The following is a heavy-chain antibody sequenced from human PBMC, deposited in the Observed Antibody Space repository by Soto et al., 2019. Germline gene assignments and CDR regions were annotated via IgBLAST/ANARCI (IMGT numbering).Heavy chain of an antibody. J-gene: IGHJ4*02. CDR1: GYTFTSYG. D-gene: IGHD3-22*01. CDR2: ISAYNGNT. V-gene: IGHV1-18*01. CDR3: ARGPHYYDSSGYDYFDY. Sequence: VASVKVSCKASGYTFTSYGISWVRQAPGQGLEWMGWISAYNGNTNYAQKLQGRVTMTTDTSTSTAYMELRSLRSDDTAVYYCARGPHYYDSSGYDYFDYWGQGTLVTVSS.